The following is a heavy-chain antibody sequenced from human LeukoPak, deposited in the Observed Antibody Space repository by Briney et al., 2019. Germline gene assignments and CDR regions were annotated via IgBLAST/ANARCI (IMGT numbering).Heavy chain of an antibody. CDR1: GDSISGNY. V-gene: IGHV4-59*08. CDR2: IYYSGST. Sequence: SETLSLTCTVSGDSISGNYWTWIRQPPGKGLEWIGYIYYSGSTNCNASLKSRVTISVDTSKNQFSLKLSSVTAADTAVYYCARLGDGDNLRYFDYWGQGTLVTVSS. D-gene: IGHD5-24*01. J-gene: IGHJ4*02. CDR3: ARLGDGDNLRYFDY.